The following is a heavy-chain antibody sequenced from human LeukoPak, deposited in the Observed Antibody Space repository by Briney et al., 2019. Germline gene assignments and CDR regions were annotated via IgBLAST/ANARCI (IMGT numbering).Heavy chain of an antibody. J-gene: IGHJ6*02. Sequence: PGGSLRLSCAASGFSFSTYVMHWVRQAPGKGLEWVAVIRYDGNNKYYGDSVKGRFTISRDNAKNTLYLQMKSLRADDTAVYYCARDLVGYSHGMDVWGQGTTVIVSS. CDR2: IRYDGNNK. V-gene: IGHV3-33*01. CDR1: GFSFSTYV. D-gene: IGHD3-22*01. CDR3: ARDLVGYSHGMDV.